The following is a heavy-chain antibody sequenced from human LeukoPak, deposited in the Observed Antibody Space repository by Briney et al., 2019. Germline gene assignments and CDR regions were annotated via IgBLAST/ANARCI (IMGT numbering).Heavy chain of an antibody. V-gene: IGHV3-30*02. D-gene: IGHD3-22*01. CDR3: AKDPTGYYYDSSGYYGGY. CDR2: IRHDGRDK. CDR1: GFTFRSYG. Sequence: GGSLRLSCAASGFTFRSYGIHWVRQGPGKGLEWVAFIRHDGRDKYHADSVAGRLSISRDNSKNTVYLQMNSLTIEDTAIYYCAKDPTGYYYDSSGYYGGYWGQGTLVTVSS. J-gene: IGHJ4*02.